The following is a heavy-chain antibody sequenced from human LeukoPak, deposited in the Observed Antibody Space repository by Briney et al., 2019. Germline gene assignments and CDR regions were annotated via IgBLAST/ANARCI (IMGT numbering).Heavy chain of an antibody. CDR1: GFTFSSYA. CDR2: ISGSGGST. CDR3: AKVSIAAADTLRNYDY. V-gene: IGHV3-23*01. J-gene: IGHJ4*02. Sequence: PGGSLRLSCAASGFTFSSYAMSWVRQAPGKGLEWVSAISGSGGSTYYADSVKGRFTISRDNSKNTLYLQMNGLRADDTAIYYCAKVSIAAADTLRNYDYWGQGTLVTVSS. D-gene: IGHD6-13*01.